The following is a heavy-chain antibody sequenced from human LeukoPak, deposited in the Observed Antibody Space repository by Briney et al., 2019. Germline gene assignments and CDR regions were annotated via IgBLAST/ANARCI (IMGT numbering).Heavy chain of an antibody. CDR3: ARLWIAVAGYDY. J-gene: IGHJ4*02. CDR1: GYTFTSYY. V-gene: IGHV1-46*01. CDR2: INPSGGST. Sequence: ASVKVSCKASGYTFTSYYMHWVRQAPGQGLEWMGIINPSGGSTSYAQKFQGRVTMTRDTPTSTVYMELSSLRSEDTAVYYCARLWIAVAGYDYWGQGTLVTVSS. D-gene: IGHD6-19*01.